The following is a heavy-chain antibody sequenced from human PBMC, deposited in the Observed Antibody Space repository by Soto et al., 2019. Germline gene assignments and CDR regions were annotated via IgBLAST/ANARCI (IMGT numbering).Heavy chain of an antibody. CDR2: IYPGDSDT. V-gene: IGHV5-51*01. D-gene: IGHD3-22*01. CDR1: GYSFTSYW. J-gene: IGHJ4*02. Sequence: GESLKISCKGSGYSFTSYWIGWVRQVSGKGLEWMGIIYPGDSDTRYSPSFQGQVTISADKSISTAYLQWSSLKASDTAMYYCARGSYYDSSGYYLGFVYWGQGSLVTVSS. CDR3: ARGSYYDSSGYYLGFVY.